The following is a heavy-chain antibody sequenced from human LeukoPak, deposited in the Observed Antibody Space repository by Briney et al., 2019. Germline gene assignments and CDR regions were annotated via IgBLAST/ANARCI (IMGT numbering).Heavy chain of an antibody. Sequence: PGGSLRLSCAASGFTFSSYGMHWVRQAPGKGLEWVAFIRYDGSNKYYADSVKGRFTISRDNSKNTLYLQMNSLRAEDTAVYYCAKVAVRLGVGYGDYVGYIDYWGQGTLVTVSS. V-gene: IGHV3-30*02. J-gene: IGHJ4*02. D-gene: IGHD4-17*01. CDR2: IRYDGSNK. CDR3: AKVAVRLGVGYGDYVGYIDY. CDR1: GFTFSSYG.